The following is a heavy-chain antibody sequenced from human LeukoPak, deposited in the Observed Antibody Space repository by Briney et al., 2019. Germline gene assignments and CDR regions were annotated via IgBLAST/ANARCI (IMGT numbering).Heavy chain of an antibody. Sequence: GGSLRLSCAASGFTFSSYAMSWVRQAPGKGLEWVSGISGSGDNTYYADSVKGRFTIPRDNSKNTLYLQMNSLRAEDTAVYYCVKVYQLPIRWFDPWGQGTLVTVSS. J-gene: IGHJ5*02. CDR3: VKVYQLPIRWFDP. CDR2: ISGSGDNT. CDR1: GFTFSSYA. V-gene: IGHV3-23*01. D-gene: IGHD2-2*01.